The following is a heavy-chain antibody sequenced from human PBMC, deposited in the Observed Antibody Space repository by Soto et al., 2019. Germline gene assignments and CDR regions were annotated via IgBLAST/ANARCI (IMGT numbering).Heavy chain of an antibody. CDR2: ISYDGSNK. CDR3: ARDDGANIVVVTAIPSGMDV. V-gene: IGHV3-30-3*01. D-gene: IGHD2-21*02. Sequence: VGSLRLSCAASGFTFSSYAMHWVRQAPGNGLEWVAFISYDGSNKYYADSVKGRFTISRDNSKNTLYLQMNSLRAEDTAVYYCARDDGANIVVVTAIPSGMDVWGQGTTVTV. J-gene: IGHJ6*02. CDR1: GFTFSSYA.